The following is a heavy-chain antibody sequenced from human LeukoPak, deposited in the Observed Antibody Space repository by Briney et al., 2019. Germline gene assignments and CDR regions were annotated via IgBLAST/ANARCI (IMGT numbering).Heavy chain of an antibody. D-gene: IGHD3-10*01. J-gene: IGHJ4*02. CDR1: GFTLSSYA. Sequence: GGSLRLSCAASGFTLSSYAMSWVRQGPGKGLEWVSAISVSGNTYHADSVKGRFTISRDSSKNTLYLQMNSLRAEDTAVYYCARDSSMLRGPLVIYYFDFWGQGTLVTVSS. CDR2: ISVSGNT. CDR3: ARDSSMLRGPLVIYYFDF. V-gene: IGHV3-23*01.